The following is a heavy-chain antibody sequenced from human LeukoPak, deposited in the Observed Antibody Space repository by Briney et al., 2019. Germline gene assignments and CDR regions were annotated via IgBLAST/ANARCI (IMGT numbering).Heavy chain of an antibody. CDR1: GFTFSSYG. J-gene: IGHJ4*02. Sequence: GGSLRLSCAASGFTFSSYGMHWVRQAPGKGLEWVAVISYDGSNKYYADSVKGRFTISRDNSKNTLYLQMNSLRAEDTAVCYCAKDSVEKVMVRGVIVDYWGQGTLVTVSS. V-gene: IGHV3-30*18. CDR3: AKDSVEKVMVRGVIVDY. D-gene: IGHD3-10*01. CDR2: ISYDGSNK.